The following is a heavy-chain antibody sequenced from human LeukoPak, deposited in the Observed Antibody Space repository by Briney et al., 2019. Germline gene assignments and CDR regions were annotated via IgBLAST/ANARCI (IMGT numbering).Heavy chain of an antibody. CDR3: ARHGLRLIAAAGNFDY. V-gene: IGHV4-34*01. Sequence: SETLSLTCAVYGGSFSGYYWSWIRQPPGKGLEWIGEINHSGSTNYNPSLKSRVTISVDTSKNQFSLKLSSVTAADTAVYYCARHGLRLIAAAGNFDYWGQGTLVTVSS. CDR1: GGSFSGYY. CDR2: INHSGST. J-gene: IGHJ4*02. D-gene: IGHD6-13*01.